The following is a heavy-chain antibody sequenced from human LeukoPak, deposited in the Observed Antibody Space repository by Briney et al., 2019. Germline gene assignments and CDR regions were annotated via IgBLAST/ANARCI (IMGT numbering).Heavy chain of an antibody. Sequence: SETLSLTCTVSGGSISSGSYYWSWIRQPAGQGLEWIGRIYTSGNTNYNPSLKSRVTISVDTSKNQFSLKLRSVTAADTAVYYCARDAYYYDSSLYQFDYWGQGTLVTVSS. D-gene: IGHD3-22*01. CDR1: GGSISSGSYY. CDR2: IYTSGNT. J-gene: IGHJ4*02. CDR3: ARDAYYYDSSLYQFDY. V-gene: IGHV4-61*02.